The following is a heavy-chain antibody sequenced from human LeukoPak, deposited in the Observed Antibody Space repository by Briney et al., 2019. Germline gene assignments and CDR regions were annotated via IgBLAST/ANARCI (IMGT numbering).Heavy chain of an antibody. J-gene: IGHJ4*02. CDR3: ARLKYCTNGVCYAGFDY. D-gene: IGHD2-8*01. CDR1: GYTFTSYA. CDR2: INAGNGNT. Sequence: ASVKVSCKASGYTFTSYAMHWVRQAPGQRLEWMGWINAGNGNTKYSQKFQGRVTITRDTSADTAYMELSSLRSEDTAVYYCARLKYCTNGVCYAGFDYWGQGTLVAVSS. V-gene: IGHV1-3*01.